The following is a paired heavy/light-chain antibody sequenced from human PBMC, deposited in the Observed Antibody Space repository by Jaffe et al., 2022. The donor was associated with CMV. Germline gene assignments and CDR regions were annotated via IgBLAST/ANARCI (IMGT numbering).Heavy chain of an antibody. CDR2: ADYSGST. V-gene: IGHV4-39*01. CDR1: GGSVNSDNYY. D-gene: IGHD1-1*01. J-gene: IGHJ5*02. CDR3: ARHEGNTSLFDP. Sequence: QLQLQESGPRLVKPSETLSLTCTVSGGSVNSDNYYWGWVRQPPGKRLEWIGYADYSGSTYYNPSLESRVTISVDTSKNQFSLKVSSVTAADTAVYYCARHEGNTSLFDPWGQGTLVTVSS.
Light chain of an antibody. CDR2: DVN. CDR3: SSYRSSRTWV. Sequence: QSALTQPASVSGSPGQSITISCTGTSSDVGGYDYVSWYQQHPGKAPKLMIYDVNNRPSGVSNRFSGSKSGNTASLTISGLLAEDEADYYCSSYRSSRTWVFGGGTKLTVL. CDR1: SSDVGGYDY. J-gene: IGLJ3*02. V-gene: IGLV2-14*03.